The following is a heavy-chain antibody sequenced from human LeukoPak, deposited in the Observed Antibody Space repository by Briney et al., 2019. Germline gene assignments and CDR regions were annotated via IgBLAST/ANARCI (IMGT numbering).Heavy chain of an antibody. CDR3: ARDRADGSYLPDY. CDR2: ISAYNGNT. Sequence: ASVKVSCKASGGTFSSYAISWVRQAPGQGLEWMGWISAYNGNTNYAQKLQGRVTMTTDTSTSTAYMELRSLRSDDTAVYYCARDRADGSYLPDYWGQGTLVTVSS. V-gene: IGHV1-18*01. D-gene: IGHD1-26*01. J-gene: IGHJ4*02. CDR1: GGTFSSYA.